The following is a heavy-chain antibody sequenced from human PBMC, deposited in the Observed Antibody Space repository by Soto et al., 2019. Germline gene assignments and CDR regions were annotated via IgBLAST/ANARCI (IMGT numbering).Heavy chain of an antibody. CDR1: GGTFSSYT. D-gene: IGHD3-10*01. CDR2: IIPILGIA. V-gene: IGHV1-69*02. CDR3: ARHTSVVRGVILTGHWYFDL. J-gene: IGHJ2*01. Sequence: QVQLVQSGAEVKKPGSSVKVSCKASGGTFSSYTISWVRQAPGQGLEWMGRIIPILGIANYAQKFQGRVTITADKSTTTASMGLSSLRSEDTAVYYCARHTSVVRGVILTGHWYFDLWGRGTLVTVSS.